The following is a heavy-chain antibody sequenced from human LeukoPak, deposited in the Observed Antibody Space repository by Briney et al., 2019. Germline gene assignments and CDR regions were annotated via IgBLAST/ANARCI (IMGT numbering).Heavy chain of an antibody. D-gene: IGHD2-21*01. CDR1: GYTLTELS. V-gene: IGHV1-24*01. CDR3: ATRVANYYYGMDV. J-gene: IGHJ6*04. CDR2: FDPEDGET. Sequence: ASVKVSCKVSGYTLTELSMHWVRQAPGKGLEWMGGFDPEDGETIYAQKFQGRVTMTEDTPTDTAYMELSSLRPEDTAVYYCATRVANYYYGMDVWGKGATVTVSS.